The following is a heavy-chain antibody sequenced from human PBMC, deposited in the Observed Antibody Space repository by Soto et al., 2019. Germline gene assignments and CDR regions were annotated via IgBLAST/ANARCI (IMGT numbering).Heavy chain of an antibody. CDR1: GFTFSGHT. CDR3: ARDGYCSGGSCYSVPVFDY. J-gene: IGHJ4*02. Sequence: PGGSLRLSCAASGFTFSGHTINWVRQAPGKGLEWVSSVSRSSSYIYYADSVKGRFTVSRDDAEKSLYLQMNSLRAEDTAVYYCARDGYCSGGSCYSVPVFDYWGQGALVTVSS. D-gene: IGHD2-15*01. V-gene: IGHV3-21*01. CDR2: VSRSSSYI.